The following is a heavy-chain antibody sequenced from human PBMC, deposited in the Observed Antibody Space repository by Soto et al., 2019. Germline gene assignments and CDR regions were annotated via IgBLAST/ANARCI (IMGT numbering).Heavy chain of an antibody. V-gene: IGHV3-7*03. CDR2: IKQDGSEK. J-gene: IGHJ6*02. CDR1: GFTFSSYW. CDR3: ASNHGQWLVPSPGPYYYGMDV. D-gene: IGHD6-19*01. Sequence: EVQLVESGGGLVQPGGSLRLSCAASGFTFSSYWMSWVRQAPGKGLEWVANIKQDGSEKYYVDSVKGRFTISRDNAKNSLYLQMNSLRAEDTAVYYCASNHGQWLVPSPGPYYYGMDVWGQGTTVTVSS.